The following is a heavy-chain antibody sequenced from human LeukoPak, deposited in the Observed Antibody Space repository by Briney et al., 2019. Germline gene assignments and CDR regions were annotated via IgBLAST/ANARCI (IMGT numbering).Heavy chain of an antibody. J-gene: IGHJ6*02. CDR2: ISSSGSTI. Sequence: GGSLRLSCAASGFTFSDYYMSWIRQAPGKGLEWVSYISSSGSTIYYADSVKGRITISRDNAKNSLYLQMNSLRAEDTAVYYCARVAQGISTPEVEDCSSTSCPRLLDVWGQGTTVTVSS. CDR1: GFTFSDYY. D-gene: IGHD2-2*01. V-gene: IGHV3-11*01. CDR3: ARVAQGISTPEVEDCSSTSCPRLLDV.